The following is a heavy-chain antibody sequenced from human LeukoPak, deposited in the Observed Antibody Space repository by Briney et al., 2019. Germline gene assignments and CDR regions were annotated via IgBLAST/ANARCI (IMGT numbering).Heavy chain of an antibody. Sequence: GASVKVSCKASGYTFTSYGISWVRQAPGQGLEWMGWISAYNGNTNYAQKLQGRVTMTTDTSTSTAYMELRSLRSDDAAVYYRAREGSFVGYYGSGSIDYWGQGTLVTVSS. CDR2: ISAYNGNT. CDR1: GYTFTSYG. D-gene: IGHD3-10*01. J-gene: IGHJ4*02. CDR3: AREGSFVGYYGSGSIDY. V-gene: IGHV1-18*01.